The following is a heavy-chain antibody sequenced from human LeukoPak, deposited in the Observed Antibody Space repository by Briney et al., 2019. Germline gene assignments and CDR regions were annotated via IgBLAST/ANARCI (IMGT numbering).Heavy chain of an antibody. J-gene: IGHJ3*02. CDR2: ISWNGASR. CDR3: ARAGSGSYYLDAFDI. Sequence: PGGSLRLSCAASGFTFDDYGMSWVRQAPGKGLQWVSCISWNGASRKYADSVKGRFTISRDNAKNSLHLQMNILRAEDTALYYCARAGSGSYYLDAFDIWGQGTMVTVS. D-gene: IGHD3-10*01. CDR1: GFTFDDYG. V-gene: IGHV3-20*04.